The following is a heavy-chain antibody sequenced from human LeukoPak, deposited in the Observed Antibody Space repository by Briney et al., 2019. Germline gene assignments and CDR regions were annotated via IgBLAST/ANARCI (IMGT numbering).Heavy chain of an antibody. D-gene: IGHD2-2*01. CDR3: ARAYQLRYYYMDV. CDR2: INPNSGGT. V-gene: IGHV1-2*02. Sequence: GASVKVSCKASGYTFTGYYMHWVRQAPGQGLEWMGWINPNSGGTNYVQKFQGRVTMTRDTSISTAYMELSRLRSDDTAVYYCARAYQLRYYYMDVWGKGTTVTVSS. J-gene: IGHJ6*03. CDR1: GYTFTGYY.